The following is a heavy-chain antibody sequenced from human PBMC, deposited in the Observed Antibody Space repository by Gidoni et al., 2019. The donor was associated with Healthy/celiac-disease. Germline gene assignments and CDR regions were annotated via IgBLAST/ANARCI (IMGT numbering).Heavy chain of an antibody. J-gene: IGHJ4*02. CDR3: ARENVEMAAFGY. V-gene: IGHV4-30-4*01. Sequence: QVQLQESGPGLVKPSQTLSLTCTVSGGSISSGDYYWSWIRQPPGQGLEWIGYIYYSGSTYYNPSLKSRVTISVDTSKNQFALKLSSVTAADTAVYYCARENVEMAAFGYWGQGTLVTVSS. CDR2: IYYSGST. D-gene: IGHD6-19*01. CDR1: GGSISSGDYY.